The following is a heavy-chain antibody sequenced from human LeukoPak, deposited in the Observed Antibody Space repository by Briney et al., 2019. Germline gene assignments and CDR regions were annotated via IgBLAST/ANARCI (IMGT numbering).Heavy chain of an antibody. J-gene: IGHJ2*01. CDR2: INPNSGGT. CDR3: ASLYSSGWFGWYFDL. D-gene: IGHD6-19*01. Sequence: ASVKVSCKASGYTFTGYYMHWVRQAPGQGLEWMGWINPNSGGTNYAQKFQGRVTMTRDTSISTAYMELSRLRSDDTAVYYCASLYSSGWFGWYFDLWGRGTLVTVSS. CDR1: GYTFTGYY. V-gene: IGHV1-2*02.